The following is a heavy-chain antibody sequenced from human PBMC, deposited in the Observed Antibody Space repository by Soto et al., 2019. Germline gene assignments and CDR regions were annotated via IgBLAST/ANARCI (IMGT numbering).Heavy chain of an antibody. CDR1: GFTFSSYA. J-gene: IGHJ4*02. CDR2: SSGSGGST. CDR3: EKGENIVVVPANFEY. V-gene: IGHV3-23*01. D-gene: IGHD2-21*02. Sequence: GGSLRLSCAASGFTFSSYAMSWVRQAPGKVLEWVSASSGSGGSTYYADSVKGRFTISRDNSKNTLYLQMNSLRAEDTAVYYWEKGENIVVVPANFEYRGQRTLVRVSS.